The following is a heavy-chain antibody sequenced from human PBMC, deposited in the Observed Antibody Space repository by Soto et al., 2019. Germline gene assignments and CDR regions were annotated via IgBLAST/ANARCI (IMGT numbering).Heavy chain of an antibody. CDR1: GFTFSNAW. V-gene: IGHV3-15*07. CDR2: IKSKTDGGTT. D-gene: IGHD2-15*01. J-gene: IGHJ4*02. CDR3: TTFCSGGSCYILTVY. Sequence: EVQLVESGGGLVKPGGSLRLSCAASGFTFSNAWMNWVRQAPGKGLEWVGRIKSKTDGGTTDYAAPVKGRITISRDDSKNTLYLQMNSLKTEDAAVYYCTTFCSGGSCYILTVYWGQGTLVTVSS.